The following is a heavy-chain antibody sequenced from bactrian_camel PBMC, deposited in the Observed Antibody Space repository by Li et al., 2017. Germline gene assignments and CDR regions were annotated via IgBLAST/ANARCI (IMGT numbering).Heavy chain of an antibody. CDR1: GYTYSRHDC. Sequence: HVQLVESGGGSVQSGGSLILPCVASGYTYSRHDCMAWFRQAPGKEREGVAARDSDGSTTYAASVKGRFTISRDNAKNTLYPQLNSLTTEDTAMYYCVKEVVPGSGWAMDYWGKGTQVTVS. J-gene: IGHJ7*01. CDR2: RDSDGST. D-gene: IGHD7*01. V-gene: IGHV3S53*01.